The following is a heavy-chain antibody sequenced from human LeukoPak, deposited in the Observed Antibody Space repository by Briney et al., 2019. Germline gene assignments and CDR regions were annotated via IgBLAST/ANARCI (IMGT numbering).Heavy chain of an antibody. J-gene: IGHJ2*01. CDR3: ARRWYFDL. CDR1: GFSFSTYA. V-gene: IGHV3-30*03. CDR2: ISLDGSNK. Sequence: PGGSLRLSCTASGFSFSTYAMNWVRQAPGKGLEWVTVISLDGSNKYYADSVKGRFTISRDNSKNTLYLQMNSLRVEDTAVYYCARRWYFDLWGRGTLVTVSS.